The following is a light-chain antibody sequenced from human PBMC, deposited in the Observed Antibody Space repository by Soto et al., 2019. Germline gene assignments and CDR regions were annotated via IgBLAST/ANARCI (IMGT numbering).Light chain of an antibody. J-gene: IGKJ3*01. V-gene: IGKV3-20*01. CDR2: GAS. CDR3: QQYGSSPLFT. CDR1: QSVSSSY. Sequence: EIVLTQSPGTLSLSPGGRATLSCRASQSVSSSYLAWYQQKPGQAPRLLIYGASSRATGIPDRFSGSGSGTDFTLSISLLEPEDFAVYYCQQYGSSPLFTFGPGTKVDIK.